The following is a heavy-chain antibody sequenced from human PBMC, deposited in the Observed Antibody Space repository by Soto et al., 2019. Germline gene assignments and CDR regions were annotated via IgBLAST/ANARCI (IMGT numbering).Heavy chain of an antibody. V-gene: IGHV3-53*01. D-gene: IGHD3-9*01. J-gene: IGHJ6*02. Sequence: GGSLRLSCAASGFTVGSHYMSWVRQAPGKGLEWVSVIYSEGTPYYADSVKGRFTISRENSNNTLYLHMNNLRAEDTAVYYCARSTYYDILTGSYYYYAMDVWGQGTTVTVSS. CDR1: GFTVGSHY. CDR3: ARSTYYDILTGSYYYYAMDV. CDR2: IYSEGTP.